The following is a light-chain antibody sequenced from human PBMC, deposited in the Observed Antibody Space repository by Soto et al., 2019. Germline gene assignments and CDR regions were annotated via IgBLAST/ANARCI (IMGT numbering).Light chain of an antibody. Sequence: QSVLTQPASVSGSPGHSITISCTGTSSDVGGYNFVSWYQHHPGKAPKLLIYDVGNRPSGVSDRFSGSKSGNTASLTFSGLRAEDEAEYHCASYTSTTTPVFGTGTKVTVL. CDR1: SSDVGGYNF. CDR2: DVG. CDR3: ASYTSTTTPV. V-gene: IGLV2-14*03. J-gene: IGLJ1*01.